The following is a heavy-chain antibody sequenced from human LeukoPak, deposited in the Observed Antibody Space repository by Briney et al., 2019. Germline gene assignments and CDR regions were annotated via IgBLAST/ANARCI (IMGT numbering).Heavy chain of an antibody. Sequence: SETLSLTCTVSGGSISSYYWSWIRQPPGKGLEWIGYIYYSGSTNYNPSLKSRVTISVDTSKNQFSLKLSSVTAADTAVYYCARQIPVLRFLEWLSVWGQGTLVTVSS. D-gene: IGHD3-3*01. V-gene: IGHV4-59*08. CDR1: GGSISSYY. J-gene: IGHJ4*02. CDR3: ARQIPVLRFLEWLSV. CDR2: IYYSGST.